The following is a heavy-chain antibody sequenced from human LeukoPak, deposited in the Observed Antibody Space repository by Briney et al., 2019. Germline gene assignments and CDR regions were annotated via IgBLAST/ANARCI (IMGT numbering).Heavy chain of an antibody. Sequence: GGSLRLSCAASQFTLSNYWMHWVRQTPGKGLVWVSFINSDASTTAYADSVKGRFTISRDNSKNTLYLQMNSLRAEDTAVYYCAKEGDYGKFDYWGQGTLVTVSS. CDR2: INSDASTT. J-gene: IGHJ4*02. CDR1: QFTLSNYW. D-gene: IGHD4-17*01. CDR3: AKEGDYGKFDY. V-gene: IGHV3-74*01.